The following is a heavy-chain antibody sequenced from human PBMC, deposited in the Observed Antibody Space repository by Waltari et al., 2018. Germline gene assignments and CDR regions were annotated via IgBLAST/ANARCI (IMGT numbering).Heavy chain of an antibody. V-gene: IGHV4-34*01. CDR2: INHSGRT. J-gene: IGHJ3*02. CDR3: ARGLVVPVGNAVDI. D-gene: IGHD2-2*01. Sequence: QVQLQQWGAGLLTPSETLSLTCAVYGGSFSGYYWCWIRQPPGKGLEWIGEINHSGRTNDNPALKSRVTISVDTSKNQFSLKLSSVTAADTAVYYWARGLVVPVGNAVDIWGQGTMVTVSS. CDR1: GGSFSGYY.